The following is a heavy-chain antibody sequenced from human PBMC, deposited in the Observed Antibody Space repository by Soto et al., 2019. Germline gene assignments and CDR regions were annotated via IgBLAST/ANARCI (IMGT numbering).Heavy chain of an antibody. CDR2: SHYSGNA. CDR3: ARVGCITISDPWLVY. Sequence: SATLALTRASSGTSISGDYWGWLRQPGGEELGVIEYSHYSGNAHYHPSLRTRVTISIATSKNQYSLKVSSVNPADTAVYYCARVGCITISDPWLVYWGQGTLVTVSS. V-gene: IGHV4-59*07. CDR1: GTSISGDY. D-gene: IGHD1-20*01. J-gene: IGHJ4*02.